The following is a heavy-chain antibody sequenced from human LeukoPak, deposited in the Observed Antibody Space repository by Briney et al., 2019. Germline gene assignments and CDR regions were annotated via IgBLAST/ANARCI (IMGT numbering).Heavy chain of an antibody. CDR2: IKQDGSEK. CDR1: GFTFSSYW. CDR3: ARDRRNFWSGYYTFDY. V-gene: IGHV3-7*01. Sequence: PGGSLRLSCAASGFTFSSYWMSWVRQAPGKGLEWVANIKQDGSEKYYVDSVKGRFTISRDNAKNSLYLQMNSLRAEDTAVYYCARDRRNFWSGYYTFDYWGQGTLVTVSS. D-gene: IGHD3-3*01. J-gene: IGHJ4*02.